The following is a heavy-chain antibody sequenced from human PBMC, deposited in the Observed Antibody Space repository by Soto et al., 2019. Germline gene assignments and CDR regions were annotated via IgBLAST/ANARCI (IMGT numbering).Heavy chain of an antibody. V-gene: IGHV3-15*07. CDR3: TTDAAGVVQAAPSLNWFDP. Sequence: GGSLRLSCAASGFTFSNAWMNWVRQAPGKGLEWVGRIKSKTDGGTTDYAAPVKGRFTISRDDSKNTLYLQMNSLKTEDTAVYYCTTDAAGVVQAAPSLNWFDPWGQGTLVTVS. D-gene: IGHD6-6*01. J-gene: IGHJ5*02. CDR2: IKSKTDGGTT. CDR1: GFTFSNAW.